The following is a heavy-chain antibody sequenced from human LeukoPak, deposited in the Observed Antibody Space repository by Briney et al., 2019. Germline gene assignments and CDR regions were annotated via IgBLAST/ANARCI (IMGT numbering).Heavy chain of an antibody. Sequence: PGGFLRLSCAASGFTFSSYSMNWVRQAPGKGLEWVSSISSSSSYIYYADSVKGRFTISRDNAKNSLYLQMNSLRAEDTAVYYCARSSYYYYGMDVWGQGTTVTVSS. CDR2: ISSSSSYI. CDR1: GFTFSSYS. V-gene: IGHV3-21*01. CDR3: ARSSYYYYGMDV. J-gene: IGHJ6*02.